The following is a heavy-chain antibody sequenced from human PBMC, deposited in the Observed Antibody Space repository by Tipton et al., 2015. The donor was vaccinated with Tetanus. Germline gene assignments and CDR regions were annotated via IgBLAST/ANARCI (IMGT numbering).Heavy chain of an antibody. D-gene: IGHD2-15*01. V-gene: IGHV4-34*01. J-gene: IGHJ3*02. CDR1: GGSFSGYY. CDR3: ARCRRGHDDAFDI. CDR2: INHSGST. Sequence: TLSLTCAVYGGSFSGYYWSWIRQPPGKGLEWIGEINHSGSTNYNPSLKSRVTISVDTSKNQFSLKLSSVTAADTAVYYCARCRRGHDDAFDIWGQGTMVTVSS.